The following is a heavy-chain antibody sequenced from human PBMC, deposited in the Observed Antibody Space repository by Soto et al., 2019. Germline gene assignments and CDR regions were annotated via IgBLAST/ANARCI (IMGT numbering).Heavy chain of an antibody. CDR3: ANRARTEALAFDS. Sequence: QVQLVESGGGVVQPGRSLGLSCAASGLIFSSYGMHWVRQAPGKGLEWVAVISYDGINKFYADSVKGRFTISRDNPKNTVYLPMNSLTTEDTAVYYCANRARTEALAFDSWGQGTLVTVSS. V-gene: IGHV3-30*18. CDR2: ISYDGINK. CDR1: GLIFSSYG. D-gene: IGHD2-21*02. J-gene: IGHJ4*02.